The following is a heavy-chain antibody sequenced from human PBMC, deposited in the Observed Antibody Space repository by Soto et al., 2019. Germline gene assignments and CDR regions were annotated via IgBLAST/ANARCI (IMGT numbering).Heavy chain of an antibody. V-gene: IGHV3-13*01. CDR1: GFTFRSYD. D-gene: IGHD6-13*01. J-gene: IGHJ6*03. CDR2: IGTAGDT. CDR3: ARGWLATGGSLSYMDV. Sequence: EVQLVESGGGLIQPGGSLRLSCAASGFTFRSYDMHWVRQATGKGLEWVSGIGTAGDTYYQGSVKGRFTISSENAKNSLYLQMTNLRAGDTALYYCARGWLATGGSLSYMDVWGKGTTVTVSS.